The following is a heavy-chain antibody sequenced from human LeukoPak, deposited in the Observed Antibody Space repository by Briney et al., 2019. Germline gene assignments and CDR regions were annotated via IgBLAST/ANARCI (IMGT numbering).Heavy chain of an antibody. D-gene: IGHD5-18*01. V-gene: IGHV1-69*13. Sequence: SVKVSCKASGGTFSSYAISWVRQAPGQGLEWMGGIIPIFGTANYAQKFQGRVTITADESTSTAYMELSSLRSEDTAVYYCARGPPIRGYRYGYDTGYYYSYSMDVWGKGTTVTISS. J-gene: IGHJ6*03. CDR3: ARGPPIRGYRYGYDTGYYYSYSMDV. CDR2: IIPIFGTA. CDR1: GGTFSSYA.